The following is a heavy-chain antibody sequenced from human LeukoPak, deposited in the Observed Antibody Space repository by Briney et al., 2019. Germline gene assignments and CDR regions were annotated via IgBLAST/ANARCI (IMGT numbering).Heavy chain of an antibody. J-gene: IGHJ2*01. V-gene: IGHV3-23*01. D-gene: IGHD6-19*01. CDR1: GFTFSSYA. CDR2: ISGSGGST. CDR3: AKEPRIAVSSVDWYFDL. Sequence: GGSLRLSCAASGFTFSSYAMSWVRQAPGKGLEWVSAISGSGGSTYYADSVKGRFTISRDNSKNTLYLQMNGLRAEDTAVYYCAKEPRIAVSSVDWYFDLWGRGTLVTVSS.